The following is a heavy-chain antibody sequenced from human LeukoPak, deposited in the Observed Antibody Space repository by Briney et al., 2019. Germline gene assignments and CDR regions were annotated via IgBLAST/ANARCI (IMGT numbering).Heavy chain of an antibody. V-gene: IGHV3-30-3*01. D-gene: IGHD4-11*01. CDR2: ISYDGSNK. CDR3: AKDDPNDYKPWIY. CDR1: GFTFSSYA. Sequence: PGGSLRLSCAASGFTFSSYAMHWVRQAPGKGLEWVAVISYDGSNKYYADSVKGRFTIPRDNSENTLYLQMNSLRAEDTAVYYCAKDDPNDYKPWIYWGQGTLVIVSS. J-gene: IGHJ4*02.